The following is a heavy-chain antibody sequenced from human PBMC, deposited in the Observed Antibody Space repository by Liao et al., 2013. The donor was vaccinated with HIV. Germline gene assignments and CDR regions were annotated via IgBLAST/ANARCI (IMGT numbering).Heavy chain of an antibody. Sequence: QVQLQESGPGLVKPSQTLSLTCTVSGGSISSGHYYWSWIRQSPGKGLEWIGSISYSGSTNYNPSLKSRVTISVDTSRKQFSLRLSSVAAADTAVYYCARVGILTEKGYYYYYYYMDASGQRDHGHRLL. CDR1: GGSISSGHYY. V-gene: IGHV4-61*01. J-gene: IGHJ6*03. D-gene: IGHD1-14*01. CDR2: ISYSGST. CDR3: ARVGILTEKGYYYYYYYMDA.